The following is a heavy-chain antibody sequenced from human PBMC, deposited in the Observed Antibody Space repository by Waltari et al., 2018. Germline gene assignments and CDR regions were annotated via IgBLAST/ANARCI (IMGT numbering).Heavy chain of an antibody. V-gene: IGHV3-30*18. CDR1: GFTFRHYG. J-gene: IGHJ4*02. CDR3: AKGLDTDMIKMGDH. Sequence: QVQLVESGGGVVQPGRSLRLSCAAHGFTFRHYGMHWVRQAPGKGLEWVAVISYDGTIKYYVDSVKGRFTISRDNSENTLYLQMNSLRADDTAVYYCAKGLDTDMIKMGDHWGQGTLVTVSS. D-gene: IGHD5-18*01. CDR2: ISYDGTIK.